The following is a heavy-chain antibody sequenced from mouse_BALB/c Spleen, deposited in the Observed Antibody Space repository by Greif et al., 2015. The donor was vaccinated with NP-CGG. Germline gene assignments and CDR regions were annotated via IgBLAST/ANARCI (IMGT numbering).Heavy chain of an antibody. V-gene: IGHV1-80*01. CDR1: GYAFSSYW. CDR3: ARSILLYAMDC. CDR2: IYPGDGDT. J-gene: IGHJ4*01. Sequence: QVQLQQSGAELVRPGSSVKISCKASGYAFSSYWMNWVKQRPGQGLEWIGQIYPGDGDTNYNGKFKGKATLTADKSSSTAYMQLSSLTSEDSAVYFCARSILLYAMDCWGQGTSVTVSS. D-gene: IGHD1-1*01.